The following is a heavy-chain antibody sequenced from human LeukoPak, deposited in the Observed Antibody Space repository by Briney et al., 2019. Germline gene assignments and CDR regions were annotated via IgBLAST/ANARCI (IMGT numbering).Heavy chain of an antibody. CDR1: GFTFSTFAM. V-gene: IGHV4-38-2*01. J-gene: IGHJ4*02. D-gene: IGHD2-15*01. CDR2: IYYRGNT. CDR3: ARAHRLVLHYFDS. Sequence: PGGSLRLSCAASGFTFSTFAMIWVRQPPGKGLEWIGNIYYRGNTYFNPSLKSRVIISVDTSKNQFSLKLTSVTAADTAVYYCARAHRLVLHYFDSWGQGTLVTVSS.